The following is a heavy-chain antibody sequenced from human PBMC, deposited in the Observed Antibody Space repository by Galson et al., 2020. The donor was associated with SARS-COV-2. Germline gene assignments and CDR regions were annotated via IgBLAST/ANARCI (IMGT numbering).Heavy chain of an antibody. J-gene: IGHJ3*02. CDR2: ISGSGGST. Sequence: GESLKISCAASGFTFSSYAMSWVRQAPGKGLEWVSAISGSGGSTYYADSVKGRFTISRDNSKNTLYLQMNSLRAEDTAVYYCAKPGEQWLVRGAFDIWGQGTMVTVSS. CDR1: GFTFSSYA. CDR3: AKPGEQWLVRGAFDI. V-gene: IGHV3-23*01. D-gene: IGHD6-19*01.